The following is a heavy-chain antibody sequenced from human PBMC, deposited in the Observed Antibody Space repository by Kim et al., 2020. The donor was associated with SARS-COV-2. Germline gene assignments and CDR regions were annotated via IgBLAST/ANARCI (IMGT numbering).Heavy chain of an antibody. D-gene: IGHD3-10*01. CDR2: SYAT. CDR3: TRHSGSDI. Sequence: SYATAYAASVKGRFTISRDDSKTTAYLQRNSLKTEDTAVYYGTRHSGSDIWGQGTMVTVSS. V-gene: IGHV3-73*01. J-gene: IGHJ3*02.